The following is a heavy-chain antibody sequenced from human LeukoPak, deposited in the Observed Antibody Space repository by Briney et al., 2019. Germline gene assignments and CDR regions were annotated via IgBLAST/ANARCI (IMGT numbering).Heavy chain of an antibody. D-gene: IGHD6-19*01. V-gene: IGHV3-23*01. Sequence: GGSLRLSCAASGFTFSIYAMSWVRQAPGKGLEWVSGISGSGGSTYYGDSVKGHFTISRDNSENMVYLQMNSLRAEDTAVYYCAKYGSAWYLDYWGQGTLVTVSS. J-gene: IGHJ4*02. CDR1: GFTFSIYA. CDR3: AKYGSAWYLDY. CDR2: ISGSGGST.